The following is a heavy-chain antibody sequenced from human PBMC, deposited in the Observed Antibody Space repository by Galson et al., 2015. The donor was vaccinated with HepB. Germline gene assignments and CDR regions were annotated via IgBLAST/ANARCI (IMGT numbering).Heavy chain of an antibody. D-gene: IGHD6-19*01. CDR2: ISYDGRNE. Sequence: SLRLSCAASGLSFSSYAMHWARQAPGKGLEWVAVISYDGRNEYYADSVRGRFSISRDNSENRLHLQMNSLRAEDTALYYCARAYNSGWQIDDWGQGTLVTVSS. CDR1: GLSFSSYA. V-gene: IGHV3-30*04. J-gene: IGHJ4*02. CDR3: ARAYNSGWQIDD.